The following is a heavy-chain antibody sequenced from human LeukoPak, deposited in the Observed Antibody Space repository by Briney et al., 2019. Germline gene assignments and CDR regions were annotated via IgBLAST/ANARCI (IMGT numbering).Heavy chain of an antibody. Sequence: SETLSLTCSFSIVSIKNYYWNWIRQSPGKGLQWIGYIYYTGSTDYNFSLKSRVTISLDTSENQFSLRLNSVTAADTAAYYCARDQRGILAFDIWGQGTMVTVSS. CDR3: ARDQRGILAFDI. CDR2: IYYTGST. J-gene: IGHJ3*02. CDR1: IVSIKNYY. D-gene: IGHD5-18*01. V-gene: IGHV4-59*12.